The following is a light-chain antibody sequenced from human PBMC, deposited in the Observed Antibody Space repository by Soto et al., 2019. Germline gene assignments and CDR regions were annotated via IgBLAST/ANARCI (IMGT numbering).Light chain of an antibody. Sequence: DIQMTQSPSSLSASVGDIVTITSPVSQSISNSLNWYQQNAGNAPKVLIYAASNLQSGVPSRFSGSGSGTDFTLTINNLQPEDFAAYYCQQSSATPYTFGQGTKVDIK. CDR3: QQSSATPYT. CDR1: QSISNS. J-gene: IGKJ2*01. V-gene: IGKV1-39*01. CDR2: AAS.